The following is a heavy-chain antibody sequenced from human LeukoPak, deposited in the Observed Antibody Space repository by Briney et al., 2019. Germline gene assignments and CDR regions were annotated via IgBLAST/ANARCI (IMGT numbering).Heavy chain of an antibody. CDR2: IYPGDSDT. J-gene: IGHJ4*02. V-gene: IGHV5-51*01. CDR3: ARPENYCSSTSCHPYYFDY. D-gene: IGHD2-2*01. Sequence: GEPLQISCKCSVYSFTNYWNGWVREMPGKGLEVMGIIYPGDSDTTDSPSFKGQVTISADKSISTAYLQWSSMKASDTAMYYCARPENYCSSTSCHPYYFDYWGQGTLVTVSS. CDR1: VYSFTNYW.